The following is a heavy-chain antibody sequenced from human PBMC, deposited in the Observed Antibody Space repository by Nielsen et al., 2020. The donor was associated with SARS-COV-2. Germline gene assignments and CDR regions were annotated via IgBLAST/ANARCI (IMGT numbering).Heavy chain of an antibody. CDR2: IIPIFGTA. CDR1: GGTFSSYA. J-gene: IGHJ5*02. D-gene: IGHD2-21*02. CDR3: ARIRYCGGDCYST. V-gene: IGHV1-69*06. Sequence: SVKVSCKASGGTFSSYAISWVRQAPGQGLEWMGGIIPIFGTANYAQKFQGRVTITADKSTSTAYMELSSLRSEDTAVYYCARIRYCGGDCYSTWGQGTLVTVSS.